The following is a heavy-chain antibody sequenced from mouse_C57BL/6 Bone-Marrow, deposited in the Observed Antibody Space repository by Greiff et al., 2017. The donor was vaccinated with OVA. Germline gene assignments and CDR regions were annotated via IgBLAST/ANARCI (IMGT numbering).Heavy chain of an antibody. J-gene: IGHJ3*01. V-gene: IGHV14-4*01. Sequence: VQLQQSGAELVRPGASVKLSCTASGFNIKDDYMHWVKQRPEQGLEWIGWIDPENGDTEYASKFQGKATITADTSSNTAYLQLSSLTSEDTAVYDCTTGDLLWLRRFAYWGQGTLVTVSA. CDR3: TTGDLLWLRRFAY. D-gene: IGHD2-2*01. CDR1: GFNIKDDY. CDR2: IDPENGDT.